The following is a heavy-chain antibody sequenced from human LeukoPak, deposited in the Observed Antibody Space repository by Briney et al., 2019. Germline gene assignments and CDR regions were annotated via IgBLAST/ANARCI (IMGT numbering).Heavy chain of an antibody. Sequence: SETLSLTCTVSGGSIIDSSYYWGWIRQPPGKGLEWIGNIYYFGTTLHNPSLKSRVTMSLDTSKNQFSLKLSSVTAADTAVYYCARDSHAWYGQYYFDFWGQGALVTVSS. CDR1: GGSIIDSSYY. CDR2: IYYFGTT. D-gene: IGHD6-13*01. CDR3: ARDSHAWYGQYYFDF. J-gene: IGHJ4*02. V-gene: IGHV4-39*07.